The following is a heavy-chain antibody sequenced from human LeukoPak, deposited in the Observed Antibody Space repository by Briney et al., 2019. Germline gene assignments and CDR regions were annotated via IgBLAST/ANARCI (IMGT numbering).Heavy chain of an antibody. CDR2: IYSSGTT. CDR3: AGLGGYNAPFRD. D-gene: IGHD5-24*01. V-gene: IGHV4-4*09. Sequence: SETLSLTCTVSGGSMSSYYWSWIRQPPGKGLEWIGYIYSSGTTNYNPSLKSRVTISLDTSKNQFALMLSSVTAADTAVYYCAGLGGYNAPFRDWGPGTLVTVSS. J-gene: IGHJ4*02. CDR1: GGSMSSYY.